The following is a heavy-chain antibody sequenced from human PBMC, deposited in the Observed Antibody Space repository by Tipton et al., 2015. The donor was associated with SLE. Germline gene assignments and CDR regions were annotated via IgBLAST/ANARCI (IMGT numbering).Heavy chain of an antibody. Sequence: TLSLTCAVSGYSISSAYYWGWIRQPPGKGLEWIGSIYHSGSTYYNPSLKSRVTISVDTSKNQFSLNLNSVTAADTAVYYCARDLAAQNYYYYYMDVWGKGTTVTVSS. J-gene: IGHJ6*03. CDR2: IYHSGST. V-gene: IGHV4-38-2*02. CDR3: ARDLAAQNYYYYYMDV. CDR1: GYSISSAYY.